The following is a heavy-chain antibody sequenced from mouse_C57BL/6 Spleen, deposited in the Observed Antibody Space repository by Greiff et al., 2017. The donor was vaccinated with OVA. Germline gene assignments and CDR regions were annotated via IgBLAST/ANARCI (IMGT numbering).Heavy chain of an antibody. J-gene: IGHJ2*01. D-gene: IGHD2-1*01. V-gene: IGHV1-54*01. CDR2: INPGSGGT. Sequence: QVQLQQSGAELVRPGTSVKVSCKASGYAFTNYLIEWVKQRPGQGLEWIGVINPGSGGTNYNEKFKGKATLTADKSSSTAYMQLSSLTSEDSAVYFCARGGFGNYAFDYWGQGTTLTVSS. CDR3: ARGGFGNYAFDY. CDR1: GYAFTNYL.